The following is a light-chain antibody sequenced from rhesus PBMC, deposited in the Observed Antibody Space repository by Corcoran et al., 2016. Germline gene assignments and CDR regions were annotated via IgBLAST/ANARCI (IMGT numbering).Light chain of an antibody. CDR1: QGISSY. CDR3: QQYKSYPPT. J-gene: IGKJ4*01. Sequence: DIQMTQSPSSLSASVGDTVTLTCRASQGISSYLNWFQQKPGKAPKLLIYAATTLQSGVPSRFSGSGSGTDFTLTISSLQPEDFATYYCQQYKSYPPTFGGGNKVEIK. CDR2: AAT. V-gene: IGKV1-28*02.